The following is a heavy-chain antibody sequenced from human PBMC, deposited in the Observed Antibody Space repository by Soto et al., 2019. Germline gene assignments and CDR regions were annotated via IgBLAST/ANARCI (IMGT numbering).Heavy chain of an antibody. V-gene: IGHV6-1*01. Sequence: PSQTLSLTCAITGDSVSSNSAGWSWVRQSPSRGLECLGRTYYRSKWYNDYAVSVKSRITINPDTSKNQFSLQLNSLTPEDTAIYYCARDTARIDYWGQGTLVTVSS. CDR1: GDSVSSNSAG. J-gene: IGHJ4*02. D-gene: IGHD5-18*01. CDR3: ARDTARIDY. CDR2: TYYRSKWYN.